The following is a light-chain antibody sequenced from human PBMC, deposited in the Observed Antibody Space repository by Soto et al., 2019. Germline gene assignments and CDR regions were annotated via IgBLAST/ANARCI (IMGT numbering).Light chain of an antibody. CDR3: QQYDQWWT. CDR1: QSVSNS. Sequence: EIVLTQSPGTLSLSPGERATLSCRASQSVSNSLAWYQQKTGQAPRLLIYDASIRATAIPARFSGSGSGTEFSLTISSLQSEDFGVYFCQQYDQWWTFGQGTKV. J-gene: IGKJ1*01. CDR2: DAS. V-gene: IGKV3-15*01.